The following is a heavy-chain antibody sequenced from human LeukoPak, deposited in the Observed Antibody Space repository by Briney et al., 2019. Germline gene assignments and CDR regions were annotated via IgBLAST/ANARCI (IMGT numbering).Heavy chain of an antibody. Sequence: ASVKVSCKASGYTFTGYYMHWVRQAPGQGLEWMGWINPNSGGADYAQKFQGRVTMTRDTSISTAYMALSRLRSDDTAVYYCAKGPPEYCSGGSCHSGRNWIDPWGQGTLVTVSS. CDR2: INPNSGGA. CDR3: AKGPPEYCSGGSCHSGRNWIDP. V-gene: IGHV1-2*02. D-gene: IGHD2-15*01. CDR1: GYTFTGYY. J-gene: IGHJ5*02.